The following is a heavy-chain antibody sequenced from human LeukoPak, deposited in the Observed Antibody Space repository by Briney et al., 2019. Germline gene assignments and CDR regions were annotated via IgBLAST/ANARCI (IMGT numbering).Heavy chain of an antibody. V-gene: IGHV4-59*08. D-gene: IGHD5-12*01. CDR2: IYYSGSS. CDR3: ARHSRPGYGDYENAFDI. J-gene: IGHJ3*02. CDR1: GVSVNAYY. Sequence: SETLSLTCTVSGVSVNAYYWSWIRQPPGKGLEWIGYIYYSGSSSYNPSFKSRVTMSVDTSKNQFSLKLTSVTAADTAVYYCARHSRPGYGDYENAFDIWGQGTMVTVSS.